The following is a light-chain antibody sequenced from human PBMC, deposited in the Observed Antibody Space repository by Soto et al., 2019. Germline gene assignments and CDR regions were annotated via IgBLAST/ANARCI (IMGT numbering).Light chain of an antibody. V-gene: IGKV3-15*01. J-gene: IGKJ1*01. CDR2: VAS. Sequence: EIVMTQSPATLSVSPGERATLSCRASQSVSSNLAWYQQKPGQAPRLLIYVASNRATGIPARFSGSGSGTEFALTISSLQSEDFAVYYCQQYNNWPPRTFGQGTKVEIK. CDR1: QSVSSN. CDR3: QQYNNWPPRT.